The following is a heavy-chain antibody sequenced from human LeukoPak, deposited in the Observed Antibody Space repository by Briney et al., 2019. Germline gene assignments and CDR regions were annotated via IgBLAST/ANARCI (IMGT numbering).Heavy chain of an antibody. CDR1: GYTFTGYY. J-gene: IGHJ6*03. Sequence: GASVKVSCKASGYTFTGYYMHWVRQAPGQGGEWMGRINPNSGGRNYAQKFQGRVTITRDTTISTAYMELSMLRSDDTAVYYCARGPYCSGGSCYPPHYYYYYMDVGGKGPTVTVS. CDR3: ARGPYCSGGSCYPPHYYYYYMDV. D-gene: IGHD2-15*01. V-gene: IGHV1-2*06. CDR2: INPNSGGR.